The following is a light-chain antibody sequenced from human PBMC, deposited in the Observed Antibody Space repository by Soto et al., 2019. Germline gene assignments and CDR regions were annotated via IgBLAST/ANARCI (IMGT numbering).Light chain of an antibody. V-gene: IGLV2-14*01. Sequence: QSVLTQPASVSGSPGQSITISCTGTSSDVGGYNYVSWYQQHPGKAPKLMIYDVSNRPSGVSNRFSGSKSGNTASLTISGLQAEDEGDYYCQSYASSISRPYVFGTGTKLTVL. CDR1: SSDVGGYNY. CDR2: DVS. CDR3: QSYASSISRPYV. J-gene: IGLJ1*01.